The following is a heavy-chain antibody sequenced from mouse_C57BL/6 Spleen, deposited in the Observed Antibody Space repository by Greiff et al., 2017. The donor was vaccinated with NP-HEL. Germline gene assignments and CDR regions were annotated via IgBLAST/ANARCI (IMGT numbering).Heavy chain of an antibody. CDR1: GFNIKDYY. J-gene: IGHJ4*01. Sequence: VQLKESGAELVKPGASVKLSCTASGFNIKDYYMHWVKQRTEQGLEWIGRIDPEDGETKYAPKFQGKATITADTSSNTAYLQLSSLTSEDTAVYYCAFYYDYDYYAMDYWGQGTSVTVSS. V-gene: IGHV14-2*01. CDR2: IDPEDGET. CDR3: AFYYDYDYYAMDY. D-gene: IGHD2-4*01.